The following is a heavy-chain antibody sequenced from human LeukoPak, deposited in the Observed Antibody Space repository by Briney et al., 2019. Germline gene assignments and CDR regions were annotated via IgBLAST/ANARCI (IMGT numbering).Heavy chain of an antibody. J-gene: IGHJ4*02. V-gene: IGHV4-39*01. Sequence: SETLSLTCTVSGGSISSSSYYWGWIRQPPGKGLEWIGSIYYSGSTYYNPSLKSRVTISVDTSKNQFSLKLSSVTAADTAVYYCARGRGYYGSGSYYILYYFDYWGQGTPVTVSS. D-gene: IGHD3-10*01. CDR3: ARGRGYYGSGSYYILYYFDY. CDR1: GGSISSSSYY. CDR2: IYYSGST.